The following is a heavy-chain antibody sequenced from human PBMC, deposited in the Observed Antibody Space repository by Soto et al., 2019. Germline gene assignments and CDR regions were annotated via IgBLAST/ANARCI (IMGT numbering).Heavy chain of an antibody. V-gene: IGHV4-59*01. CDR2: IYYSGST. D-gene: IGHD3-9*01. Sequence: QVQLQESGPGLVKPSETLSLTCTVSGGSISSYYWSWIRQPPGKGLEWIGYIYYSGSTNYNPSLNGSVTIYADPTKDHCSLQLRSVTAADSAVYYCARDKVTYYDILTGYSPWYYYGMDVWGQGTTVTVSS. J-gene: IGHJ6*02. CDR1: GGSISSYY. CDR3: ARDKVTYYDILTGYSPWYYYGMDV.